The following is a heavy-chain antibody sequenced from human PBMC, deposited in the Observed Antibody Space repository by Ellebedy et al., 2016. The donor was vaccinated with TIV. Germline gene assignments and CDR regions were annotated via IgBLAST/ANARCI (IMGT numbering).Heavy chain of an antibody. D-gene: IGHD5-12*01. V-gene: IGHV4-59*08. Sequence: MPGGSLRLSCTVSGGSISSYYWSWIRQPPGKGLEWIGYIYYSGGTNYNPSLKSRVTISVDTSKNQFSLKVSSVTAADTAVYYCARGYSGYDPFDYWGQGTLVTVSS. CDR3: ARGYSGYDPFDY. CDR1: GGSISSYY. CDR2: IYYSGGT. J-gene: IGHJ4*02.